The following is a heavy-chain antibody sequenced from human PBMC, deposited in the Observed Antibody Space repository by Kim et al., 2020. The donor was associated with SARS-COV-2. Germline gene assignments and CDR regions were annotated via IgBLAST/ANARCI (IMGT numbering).Heavy chain of an antibody. CDR3: ARGRIEMATIKGRYYGMDV. V-gene: IGHV3-30*07. J-gene: IGHJ6*02. D-gene: IGHD5-12*01. Sequence: VRFTISRDNSKNTLYLQMNSLRAEDTAVYYCARGRIEMATIKGRYYGMDVWGQGTTVTVSS.